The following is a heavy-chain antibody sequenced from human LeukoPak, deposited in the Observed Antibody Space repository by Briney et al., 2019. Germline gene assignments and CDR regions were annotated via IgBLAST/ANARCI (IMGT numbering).Heavy chain of an antibody. D-gene: IGHD2-21*02. Sequence: GGSLRLSCAASGFSFSRYWMSWVRQAPVRGLEWVANIKPDGSEIYYVDSVKGRFTISRDNAKNSLYLQMNSLRAEDTAVYYCARDQERDIVVVTARFFDYWGQGTLVTVSS. J-gene: IGHJ4*02. CDR1: GFSFSRYW. CDR3: ARDQERDIVVVTARFFDY. V-gene: IGHV3-7*01. CDR2: IKPDGSEI.